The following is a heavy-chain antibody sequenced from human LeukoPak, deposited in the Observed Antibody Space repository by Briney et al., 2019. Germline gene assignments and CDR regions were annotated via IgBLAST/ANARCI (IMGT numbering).Heavy chain of an antibody. J-gene: IGHJ5*02. V-gene: IGHV4-4*07. Sequence: SETLSLACTVSGGSISSYYWSWIRQPAGKGLEWIGRIYTSGSTNYNPSLKSRATMSVDTSKNQFSLKLNSVTAADTAVYYCARENAGQQLLVLVSTDFWFDPWGQGTLVTVSS. CDR3: ARENAGQQLLVLVSTDFWFDP. CDR1: GGSISSYY. CDR2: IYTSGST. D-gene: IGHD6-13*01.